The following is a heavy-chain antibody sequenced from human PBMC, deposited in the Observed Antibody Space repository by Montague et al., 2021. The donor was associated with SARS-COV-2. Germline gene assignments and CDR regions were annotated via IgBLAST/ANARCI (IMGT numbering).Heavy chain of an antibody. D-gene: IGHD2-2*01. CDR3: ATEMPAYDVFDI. J-gene: IGHJ3*02. Sequence: SETLSLTCTVSGGSVTSGDYYWTWIRQPPGKGLGWIGYIYNTGRTNYNPSLKSRVTISMDTSKNQFSLKVDSVSAADTAVYYCATEMPAYDVFDIWGRGTMVTVSS. CDR2: IYNTGRT. V-gene: IGHV4-61*08. CDR1: GGSVTSGDYY.